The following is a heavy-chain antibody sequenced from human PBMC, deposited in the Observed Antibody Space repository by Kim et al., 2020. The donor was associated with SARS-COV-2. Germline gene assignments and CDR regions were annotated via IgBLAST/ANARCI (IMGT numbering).Heavy chain of an antibody. J-gene: IGHJ4*02. V-gene: IGHV3-30*04. CDR1: GFTFSSYA. Sequence: GGSLRLSCAASGFTFSSYAMHWVRQAPGKGLEWVAVISYDGSNKYYADSVKGRFTISRDNSKNTLYLQMNSLRAEDTAVYYCARDLGGVWWASGGGFDYWGQGTLVTVSS. CDR3: ARDLGGVWWASGGGFDY. CDR2: ISYDGSNK. D-gene: IGHD2-21*01.